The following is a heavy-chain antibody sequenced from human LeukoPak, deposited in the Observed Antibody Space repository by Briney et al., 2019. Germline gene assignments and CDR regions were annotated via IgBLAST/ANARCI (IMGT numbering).Heavy chain of an antibody. V-gene: IGHV3-64*01. D-gene: IGHD2-15*01. Sequence: PGGSLRLSCAASGFTFSSYAMHWVRQAPGKGLEYVSAISSNGGSTYYANSVKGRFTISRDNSKNTLYLQMGSLRAEDMAVYYCARGAYCSGGSCYHNWFDPWGQGTLVTVSP. J-gene: IGHJ5*02. CDR3: ARGAYCSGGSCYHNWFDP. CDR1: GFTFSSYA. CDR2: ISSNGGST.